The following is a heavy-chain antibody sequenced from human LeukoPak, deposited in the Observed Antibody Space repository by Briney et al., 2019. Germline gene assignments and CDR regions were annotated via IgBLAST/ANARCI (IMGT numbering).Heavy chain of an antibody. V-gene: IGHV4-39*07. CDR1: GGSISSSSYY. CDR3: ARGPINWFDP. Sequence: KPSETLSLTCTVSGGSISSSSYYWGWIRQPPGKGLEWIGSIYYSGSTYYNPSLKSRVTISVDTSKNQFSLKLSSVTAADTAVYYCARGPINWFDPWGQGTLVTVSS. J-gene: IGHJ5*02. CDR2: IYYSGST.